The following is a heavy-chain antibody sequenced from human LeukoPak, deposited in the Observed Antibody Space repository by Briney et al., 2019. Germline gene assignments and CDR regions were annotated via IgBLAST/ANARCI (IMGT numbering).Heavy chain of an antibody. D-gene: IGHD1-7*01. CDR1: GGTFSSYA. CDR2: FIPILNTT. J-gene: IGHJ4*02. CDR3: ARETRDSNWNSVAYLDH. Sequence: SVKVSCKASGGTFSSYAITWVRQAPGQGLEWMGRFIPILNTTNYAQDFQGRVTLTADKSTSTAYMELMSLGSEDTAVYYCARETRDSNWNSVAYLDHWGQGTLVTVSS. V-gene: IGHV1-69*06.